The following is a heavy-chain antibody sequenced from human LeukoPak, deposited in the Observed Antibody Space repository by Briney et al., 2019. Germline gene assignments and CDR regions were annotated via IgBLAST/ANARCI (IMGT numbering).Heavy chain of an antibody. V-gene: IGHV3-48*01. CDR2: ISSSSSTI. CDR1: GFTFSSYS. CDR3: ARGQSSSLDV. J-gene: IGHJ6*04. D-gene: IGHD6-13*01. Sequence: GGSLRLSCAASGFTFSSYSMNWVRQAPGKGLEWVSYISSSSSTIYYADSVKGRFTISRDNAKNSLYLQMNSLRAEDTAVYYWARGQSSSLDVRGKGNNVNNSS.